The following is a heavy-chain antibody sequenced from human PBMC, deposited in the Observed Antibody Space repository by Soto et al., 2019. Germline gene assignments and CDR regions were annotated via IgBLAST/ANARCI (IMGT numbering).Heavy chain of an antibody. Sequence: GGSVRLSCAASGFACSIYDMRWVRPAPGKGLEWVSTILVGGSTHYPDSVKGRFTISRDNSKNTVFLQMNSLTAGATAVSYCAQATATGGGASDSCGQGTVVTVSS. CDR1: GFACSIYD. CDR2: ILVGGST. D-gene: IGHD2-8*02. V-gene: IGHV3-23*01. CDR3: AQATATGGGASDS. J-gene: IGHJ4*03.